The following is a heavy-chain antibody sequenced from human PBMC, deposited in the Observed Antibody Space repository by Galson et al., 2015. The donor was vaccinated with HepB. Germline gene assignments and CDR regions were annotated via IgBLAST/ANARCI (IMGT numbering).Heavy chain of an antibody. Sequence: SVKVSCKASGYTFTSYGISWVRQTPGQGLEWMGWISAYNGNTNYAQKLQGRVTMTTDTSTSTAYMELRSLRSDDTAVYYCARVGAAAGMGDFDYWGQGTLVTVSS. V-gene: IGHV1-18*01. CDR2: ISAYNGNT. J-gene: IGHJ4*02. CDR3: ARVGAAAGMGDFDY. D-gene: IGHD6-13*01. CDR1: GYTFTSYG.